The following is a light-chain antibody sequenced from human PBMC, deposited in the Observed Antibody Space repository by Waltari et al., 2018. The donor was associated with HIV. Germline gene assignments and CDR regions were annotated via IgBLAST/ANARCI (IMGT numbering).Light chain of an antibody. CDR2: EVS. J-gene: IGLJ1*01. CDR1: SSDVGGYNY. V-gene: IGLV2-14*01. CDR3: SSYTSDYTYV. Sequence: QSALTQPASVSGSPGQSITISCTGTSSDVGGYNYVSGYQHHPGKAPKLLIYEVSNRPSGVSNRFSGSKSDNTASLTISGLQAEDEADYYCSSYTSDYTYVFGSGTEVTVL.